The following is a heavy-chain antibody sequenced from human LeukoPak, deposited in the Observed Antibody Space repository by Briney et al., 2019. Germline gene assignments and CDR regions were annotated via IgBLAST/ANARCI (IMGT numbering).Heavy chain of an antibody. CDR3: ARRVPYDSGNYYNPLGY. CDR2: INPSGGST. V-gene: IGHV1-46*01. D-gene: IGHD3-10*01. Sequence: GASVKVSCKASGYTFTSYGISWVRQAPGQGLEWMGIINPSGGSTSYAQKFQGRVTMTRDTSTSTVYMELSSLRSEDTAVYYCARRVPYDSGNYYNPLGYWGQGTLVTVSS. CDR1: GYTFTSYG. J-gene: IGHJ4*02.